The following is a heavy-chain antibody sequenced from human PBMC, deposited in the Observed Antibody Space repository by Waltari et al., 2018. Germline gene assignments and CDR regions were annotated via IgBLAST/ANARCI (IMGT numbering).Heavy chain of an antibody. D-gene: IGHD6-13*01. Sequence: QVQLQESGPGLVKPSETLSLTCTVSGGSISSYYWSWIRQPPGKGLEWIGYIYYSGSTNYNPSLKSRVTISVDTSKNQFSLKLSSVTAADTAVYYCAREGLAAAGIYAFDIWGQGTMVTVSS. V-gene: IGHV4-59*01. CDR2: IYYSGST. CDR3: AREGLAAAGIYAFDI. J-gene: IGHJ3*02. CDR1: GGSISSYY.